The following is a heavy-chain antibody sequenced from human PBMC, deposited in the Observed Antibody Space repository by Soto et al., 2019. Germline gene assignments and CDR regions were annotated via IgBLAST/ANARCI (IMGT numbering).Heavy chain of an antibody. CDR3: TRDLFFISPWTVTPDAY. CDR1: GYTFTSFG. Sequence: VQLVQSGAEVKKPGASVRVSCKASGYTFTSFGLSWVRQAPGQGPEWMGWISPERDKATYAHKFQGRITMTTDTSTTTAYMDLRSLRYDDTAVYYCTRDLFFISPWTVTPDAYWGQGTLVSVS. V-gene: IGHV1-18*01. CDR2: ISPERDKA. D-gene: IGHD4-17*01. J-gene: IGHJ4*02.